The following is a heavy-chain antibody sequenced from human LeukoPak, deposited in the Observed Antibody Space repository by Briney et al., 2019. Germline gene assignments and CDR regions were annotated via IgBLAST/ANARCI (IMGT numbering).Heavy chain of an antibody. CDR3: ATTGGPCYGCFDI. Sequence: PGGSLRLSCAASGFTFSSYAMSWVRQAPGKGLEWVSAISGSGGSTYYADSVKGRFTISRDNSKNTLYLQMNSLRVDDTAVYYCATTGGPCYGCFDIWGQGTMVTVSS. J-gene: IGHJ3*02. D-gene: IGHD2-15*01. CDR1: GFTFSSYA. V-gene: IGHV3-23*01. CDR2: ISGSGGST.